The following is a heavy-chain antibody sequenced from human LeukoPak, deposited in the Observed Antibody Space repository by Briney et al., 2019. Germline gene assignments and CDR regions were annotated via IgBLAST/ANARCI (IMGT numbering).Heavy chain of an antibody. CDR2: IYTSGST. V-gene: IGHV4-4*07. D-gene: IGHD3-22*01. CDR1: GRSFRRYY. Sequence: PSETLSLTCNVSGRSFRRYYWSWIRRPAVKGLEWLGRIYTSGSTHYNPSLKSRVAMSVDTSKNQFSLKLSSVTAADTAVYYCARGSVPYYYDSSGYYDAFDIWGQGTMVTVSS. J-gene: IGHJ3*02. CDR3: ARGSVPYYYDSSGYYDAFDI.